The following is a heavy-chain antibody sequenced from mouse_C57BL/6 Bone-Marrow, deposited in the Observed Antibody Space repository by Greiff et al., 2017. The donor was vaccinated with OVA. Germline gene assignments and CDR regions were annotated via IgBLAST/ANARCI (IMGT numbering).Heavy chain of an antibody. J-gene: IGHJ4*01. CDR1: GFTFSDFY. Sequence: EVKLVESGGGLVQSGRSLRLSCATSGFTFSDFYMEWVRQAPGKGLEWIAASRNKANDYTTEYSASVKGRFIVSRDTSQSILYLQMNALRAEDTAIYYCARDAAPDYAMDYWGQGTSVTVSS. V-gene: IGHV7-1*01. CDR2: SRNKANDYTT. CDR3: ARDAAPDYAMDY.